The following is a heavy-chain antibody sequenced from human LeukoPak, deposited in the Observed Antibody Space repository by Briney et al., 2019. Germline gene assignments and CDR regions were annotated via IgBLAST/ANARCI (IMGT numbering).Heavy chain of an antibody. V-gene: IGHV1-69*13. D-gene: IGHD3-9*01. Sequence: SVKVSCKASGGTFTSYAISWVRQAPGQGLEWMGGIIPIFGTANYAQKFQGRVTITADESTSTAYMELSSLRSEDTAVYYCARLPYYHILTGYSNYFDYWGQGTLVTVSS. CDR3: ARLPYYHILTGYSNYFDY. CDR1: GGTFTSYA. CDR2: IIPIFGTA. J-gene: IGHJ4*02.